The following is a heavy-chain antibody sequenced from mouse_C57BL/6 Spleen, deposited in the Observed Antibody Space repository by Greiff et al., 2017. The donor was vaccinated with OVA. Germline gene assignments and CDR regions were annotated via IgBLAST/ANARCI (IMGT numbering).Heavy chain of an antibody. CDR3: ARITTDFAY. J-gene: IGHJ3*01. CDR2: IWGVGST. D-gene: IGHD1-1*01. CDR1: GFSLTSYG. V-gene: IGHV2-6*01. Sequence: QVQLQQSGPGLVAPSQRLSITCTVSGFSLTSYGVDWVRQSPGKGLEWLGVIWGVGSTNYNSALKSRLSISKDNSKSQVFLKMNSLQTDDTAMYYCARITTDFAYWGQGTLVTVSA.